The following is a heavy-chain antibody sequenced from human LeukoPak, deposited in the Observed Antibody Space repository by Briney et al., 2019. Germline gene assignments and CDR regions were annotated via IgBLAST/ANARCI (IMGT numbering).Heavy chain of an antibody. CDR3: VTGIAVAAY. J-gene: IGHJ4*02. D-gene: IGHD6-19*01. V-gene: IGHV3-15*01. CDR2: IKSKSDGGTT. CDR1: GFTFSNAW. Sequence: GGSLRLSCAASGFTFSNAWMSWVRQAPWKGLEWVGRIKSKSDGGTTYYTTPVKGRFTISRDDSRNTLFLQMNSLKTEDTAVYYCVTGIAVAAYWGQGTLVTVSS.